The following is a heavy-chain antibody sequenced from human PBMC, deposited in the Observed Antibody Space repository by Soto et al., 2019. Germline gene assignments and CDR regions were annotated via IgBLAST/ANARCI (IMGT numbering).Heavy chain of an antibody. Sequence: EVQLLESGGGLVQPGGSLRLSCAASGFIFSGYAMTWVRQAPGKGLEWVSAITGGGGSTSYADSVKGRFTISRDNSKNTLFLQMNSLRADDTAVYHCAKDSPLRHFDFDHWGQGILVTVSS. CDR1: GFIFSGYA. J-gene: IGHJ4*02. V-gene: IGHV3-23*01. CDR2: ITGGGGST. D-gene: IGHD3-9*01. CDR3: AKDSPLRHFDFDH.